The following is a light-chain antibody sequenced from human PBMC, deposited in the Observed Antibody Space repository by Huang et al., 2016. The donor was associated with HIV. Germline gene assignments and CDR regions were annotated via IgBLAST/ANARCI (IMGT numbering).Light chain of an antibody. CDR3: QQLNSYA. CDR2: AAS. CDR1: QGISSY. Sequence: IQLTQSPSSLSASVGDRVTITCRASQGISSYLAWYQQKPGKAPKLLIYAASTLQSGVPSRVSGIGSGTDFTLTNRSLQPEDFATYSCQQLNSYAFGQGTKLEIK. J-gene: IGKJ2*01. V-gene: IGKV1-9*01.